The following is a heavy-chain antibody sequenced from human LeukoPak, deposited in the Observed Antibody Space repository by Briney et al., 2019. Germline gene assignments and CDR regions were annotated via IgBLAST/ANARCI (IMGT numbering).Heavy chain of an antibody. CDR3: ARDRDYGDYNTQDLFVY. J-gene: IGHJ4*02. D-gene: IGHD4-17*01. Sequence: ASVKVSCKASGYAFTNFGISWVRQAPGQGLEWMGWISAYNGNTNYAQRLQGRVTMTTDTSTSTAYMELRSLRSDDTAVYYCARDRDYGDYNTQDLFVYWGQGTLVTVSS. V-gene: IGHV1-18*01. CDR1: GYAFTNFG. CDR2: ISAYNGNT.